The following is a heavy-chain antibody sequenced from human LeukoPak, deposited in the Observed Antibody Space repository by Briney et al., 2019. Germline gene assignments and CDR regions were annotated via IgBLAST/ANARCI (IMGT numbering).Heavy chain of an antibody. CDR1: GFTFSSYA. CDR3: ARYCSSTSCYSFDY. Sequence: GGSLRLSCAASGFTFSSYAMSWVRQAPGKGLEWVSYISSSGSTIYYADSVKGRFTISRDNAKNSLYLQMNSLRAEDTAVYYCARYCSSTSCYSFDYWGQGTLVTVSS. D-gene: IGHD2-2*02. CDR2: ISSSGSTI. V-gene: IGHV3-48*04. J-gene: IGHJ4*02.